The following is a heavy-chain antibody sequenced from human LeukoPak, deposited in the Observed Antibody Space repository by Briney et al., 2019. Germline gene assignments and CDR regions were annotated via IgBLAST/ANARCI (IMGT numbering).Heavy chain of an antibody. J-gene: IGHJ4*02. Sequence: GGSLRLSCAASGFTFSSYSMNWVRQAPGKGLEWVADISSYSTTKYYADSVKGRFTISRDNAKNSLYLQMNSLRAEDTAVYCCARDHYSSSALDYWGQGTLVTVSS. V-gene: IGHV3-48*04. CDR2: ISSYSTTK. D-gene: IGHD6-13*01. CDR1: GFTFSSYS. CDR3: ARDHYSSSALDY.